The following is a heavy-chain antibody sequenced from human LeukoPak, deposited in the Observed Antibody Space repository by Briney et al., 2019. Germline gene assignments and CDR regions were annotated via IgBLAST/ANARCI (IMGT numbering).Heavy chain of an antibody. V-gene: IGHV4-30-4*08. J-gene: IGHJ5*02. Sequence: SETLSLTCTVSGGSISSGDYYWSWIRQPPGKGLEWIGYIYYSGSTYYNPSLKSRVTISVDTSKNQFSLKLSSVTAADTAVYYCARAPTYGSGSYAIDPWGQGTQVTVSS. CDR2: IYYSGST. D-gene: IGHD3-10*01. CDR3: ARAPTYGSGSYAIDP. CDR1: GGSISSGDYY.